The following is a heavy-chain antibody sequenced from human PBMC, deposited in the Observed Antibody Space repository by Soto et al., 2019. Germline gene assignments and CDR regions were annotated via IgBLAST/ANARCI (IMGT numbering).Heavy chain of an antibody. CDR2: ISAYNGNT. CDR1: GYTFTSYG. CDR3: ARALSGYYDSSGCFDY. J-gene: IGHJ4*02. D-gene: IGHD3-22*01. Sequence: QVQLVQSGAEVKNPGASVKVSCKASGYTFTSYGISWVRQDPGQGLEWMGWISAYNGNTNYAKKLQGRVTMTTDTSTSTAYMELRSLRSDDTAVYYCARALSGYYDSSGCFDYWGQGTLVTVSS. V-gene: IGHV1-18*01.